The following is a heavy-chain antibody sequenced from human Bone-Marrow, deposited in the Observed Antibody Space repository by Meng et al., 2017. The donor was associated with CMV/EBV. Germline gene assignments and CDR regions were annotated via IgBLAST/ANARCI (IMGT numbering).Heavy chain of an antibody. Sequence: GGSLRLSCAASGFAFTNAWMNWVRQAPGKGLEWVGRVKSKTDGGTTYYADSVKGRFTLSRDNSKNTLYLQMNSLRAEDTALYYCARDKQSIFGRRGAFDIWGQGTMVTVSS. CDR3: ARDKQSIFGRRGAFDI. CDR2: VKSKTDGGTT. J-gene: IGHJ3*02. D-gene: IGHD3-3*01. V-gene: IGHV3-15*01. CDR1: GFAFTNAW.